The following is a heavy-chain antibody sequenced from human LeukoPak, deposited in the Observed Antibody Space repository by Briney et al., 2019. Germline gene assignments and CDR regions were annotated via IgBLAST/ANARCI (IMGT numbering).Heavy chain of an antibody. J-gene: IGHJ4*02. Sequence: GGSPRLSCAPSGFTFSSSNMHWVRQSPGKGLEWVALISYDGTKTYYAESVKGRFTISRDNSKNTLFLQMNSLSAEDTAMYYCEREWFGESNWGQGTRVTVSS. CDR2: ISYDGTKT. CDR1: GFTFSSSN. V-gene: IGHV3-30*04. CDR3: EREWFGESN. D-gene: IGHD3-10*01.